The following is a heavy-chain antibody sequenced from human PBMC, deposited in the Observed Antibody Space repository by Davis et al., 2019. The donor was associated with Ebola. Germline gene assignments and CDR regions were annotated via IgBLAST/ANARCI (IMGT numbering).Heavy chain of an antibody. CDR2: MNPNSGNT. D-gene: IGHD4-17*01. Sequence: ASVKVSCKASGYSFTDYYVNWVRQATGQGLEWMGWMNPNSGNTGYAQKFQGRVTMTRNTSITTAYMEVSSLTSEDTAVYYCATAFDRRHYGSWFDPWGQGTPVTVSS. CDR1: GYSFTDYY. CDR3: ATAFDRRHYGSWFDP. V-gene: IGHV1-8*02. J-gene: IGHJ5*02.